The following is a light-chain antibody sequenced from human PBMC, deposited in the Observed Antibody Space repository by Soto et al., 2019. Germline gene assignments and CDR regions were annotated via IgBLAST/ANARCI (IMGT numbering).Light chain of an antibody. V-gene: IGKV3-11*01. CDR2: DAS. J-gene: IGKJ2*01. CDR3: QQRSXWPPPYT. CDR1: QSVSSY. Sequence: EIVLTQSPATVSLSPGERATLSCRASQSVSSYLAWYQQRPGQAPRLLIYDASTRATGIPARFXGSGXGTXXXXXXXXXXXEDXAVYXXQQRSXWPPPYTFGQXTKLEXX.